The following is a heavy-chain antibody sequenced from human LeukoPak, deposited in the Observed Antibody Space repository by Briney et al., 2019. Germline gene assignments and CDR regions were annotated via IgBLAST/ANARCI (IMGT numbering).Heavy chain of an antibody. CDR2: ISSSSSTI. D-gene: IGHD2-2*01. V-gene: IGHV3-48*01. CDR1: GFTFSSGS. Sequence: PGGSLRLSCAASGFTFSSGSMNWVRQAPGKGLEWISYISSSSSTIYYGESVKGRFTISRDNAKNSLYLQMNSLRAEDTAVYYCARGGLIVPAALYYYYYYMDVWGKGTTVTVSS. J-gene: IGHJ6*03. CDR3: ARGGLIVPAALYYYYYYMDV.